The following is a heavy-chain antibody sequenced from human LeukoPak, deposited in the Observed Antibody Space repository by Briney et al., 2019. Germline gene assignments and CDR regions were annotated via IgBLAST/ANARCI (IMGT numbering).Heavy chain of an antibody. CDR3: ARVGGDYYDSSGPIDY. CDR1: GFTFSSHE. J-gene: IGHJ4*02. CDR2: ISSSGSTI. D-gene: IGHD3-22*01. Sequence: PGGSLRLSCAASGFTFSSHEINWVRQAPGKGLEWVSYISSSGSTIYYVDSVKGRFTISRDNAKNSLYLQMHSLRAEDTAVYYCARVGGDYYDSSGPIDYWGQGTLVTVSS. V-gene: IGHV3-48*03.